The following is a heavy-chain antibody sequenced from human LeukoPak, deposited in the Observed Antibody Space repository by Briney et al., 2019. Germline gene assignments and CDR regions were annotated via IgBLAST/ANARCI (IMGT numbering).Heavy chain of an antibody. Sequence: ERSLRLSCAASGFTVSSNYMSWVRQAPGKGLEWVSVIYSGGSTYYADSVKGRFTISRDNSKNTLYLQMNSLRAEDTAVYYCARTHYYDSSGRDYWGQGTLVTVSS. CDR2: IYSGGST. V-gene: IGHV3-53*01. CDR3: ARTHYYDSSGRDY. CDR1: GFTVSSNY. J-gene: IGHJ4*02. D-gene: IGHD3-22*01.